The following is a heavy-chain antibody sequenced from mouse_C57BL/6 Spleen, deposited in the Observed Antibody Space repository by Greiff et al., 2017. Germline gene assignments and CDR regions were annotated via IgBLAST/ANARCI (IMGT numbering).Heavy chain of an antibody. CDR1: GYSFTAYN. Sequence: EVQLQPSGPELVKPGASVKISCKASGYSFTAYNMNWVKQSHGTSLEWIGVINPNYGTTSYNQKLKGKATLTVDQSSITAYMQLNSLTSDDSSVYFCARHGAVYAMDYWGQGTSVTVSS. J-gene: IGHJ4*01. V-gene: IGHV1-39*01. CDR3: ARHGAVYAMDY. CDR2: INPNYGTT.